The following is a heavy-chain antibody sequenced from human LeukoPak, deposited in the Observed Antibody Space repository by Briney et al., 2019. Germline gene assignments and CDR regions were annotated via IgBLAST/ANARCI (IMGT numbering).Heavy chain of an antibody. J-gene: IGHJ6*02. V-gene: IGHV3-23*01. Sequence: GGSLRLSCVGSGFIFSSYAMSWVRQAPGKGLEWVSGISGSGGSTHYADSVKGRFTISRDNSKNTLYLQMNSLRAEDTAVYYCARDGSGWPYYYYGMDVWGQGTTVTVSS. CDR1: GFIFSSYA. D-gene: IGHD6-19*01. CDR2: ISGSGGST. CDR3: ARDGSGWPYYYYGMDV.